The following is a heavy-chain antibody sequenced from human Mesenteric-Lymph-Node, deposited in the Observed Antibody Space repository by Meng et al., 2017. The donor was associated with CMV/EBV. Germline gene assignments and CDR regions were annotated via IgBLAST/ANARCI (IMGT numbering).Heavy chain of an antibody. D-gene: IGHD5-24*01. J-gene: IGHJ4*02. Sequence: GESLKISCAASGFTVSSNYMSWVRQAPGKGLEWVSGFSRGGENSYYADSVRGRFTISRDISKSTLYLQMDSLRAEDTALYYCAKGSTDGFNGLFDSWGQGALVTVSS. CDR1: GFTVSSNY. CDR3: AKGSTDGFNGLFDS. CDR2: FSRGGENS. V-gene: IGHV3-23*01.